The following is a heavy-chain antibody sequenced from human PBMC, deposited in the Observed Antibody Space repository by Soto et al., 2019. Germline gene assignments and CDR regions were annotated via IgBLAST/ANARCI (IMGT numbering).Heavy chain of an antibody. D-gene: IGHD3-10*01. J-gene: IGHJ3*02. CDR1: GYTFTSYG. Sequence: QVQLVQSGAEVKKPGASVKVSCKASGYTFTSYGISWVRQAPGQGLEWIGWISAYNGNTNYAQKLQGRVTMTTDTSTSTAYMELRSLRSDDTAVYYCERAPEVRDMRGAFDIWGQGTMVTVSS. CDR2: ISAYNGNT. CDR3: ERAPEVRDMRGAFDI. V-gene: IGHV1-18*01.